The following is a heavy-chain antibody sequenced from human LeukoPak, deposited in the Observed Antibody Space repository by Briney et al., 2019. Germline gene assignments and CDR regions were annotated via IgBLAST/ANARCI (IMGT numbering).Heavy chain of an antibody. CDR1: GYTFTSYY. V-gene: IGHV1-46*01. CDR3: AIPYYYDSSGYRGNFDY. J-gene: IGHJ4*02. CDR2: INPSGGST. D-gene: IGHD3-22*01. Sequence: ASVKVSCKASGYTFTSYYMHWVRQAPGQGLEWMGIINPSGGSTSYAQKFQGRVTMTRDMSTSTVYMELSSLRSEDTAVYYCAIPYYYDSSGYRGNFDYWGQGTLVTVSS.